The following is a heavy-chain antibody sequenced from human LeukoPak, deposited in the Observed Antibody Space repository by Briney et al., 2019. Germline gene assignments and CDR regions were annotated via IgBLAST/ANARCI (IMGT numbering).Heavy chain of an antibody. D-gene: IGHD5-18*01. V-gene: IGHV6-1*01. Sequence: SQTLSLTCAISGDSVSSNSAAWNWIRQSPSRGLEWLGRTYYRSKWYNDYAVSVKSRITINPDTSKNQFSLQLNSVTPEDTAVYYCARGASALRGYSYGLSYYYYGMDVWGQGTTVTVSS. CDR3: ARGASALRGYSYGLSYYYYGMDV. CDR2: TYYRSKWYN. CDR1: GDSVSSNSAA. J-gene: IGHJ6*02.